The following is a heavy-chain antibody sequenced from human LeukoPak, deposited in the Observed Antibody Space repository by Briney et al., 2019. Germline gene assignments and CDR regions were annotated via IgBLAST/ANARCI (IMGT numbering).Heavy chain of an antibody. CDR2: IYPGDSDT. Sequence: GESLKISCKGSGYSFTSYWIGWVRQRPGKGLEWMGIIYPGDSDTRYSPSFQGQVTISADKSISTAYLQWSSLKASDTAMYYCAIFPAYYYDSSRYYRIFDYWGQGTLVTVSS. V-gene: IGHV5-51*01. J-gene: IGHJ4*02. CDR3: AIFPAYYYDSSRYYRIFDY. CDR1: GYSFTSYW. D-gene: IGHD3-22*01.